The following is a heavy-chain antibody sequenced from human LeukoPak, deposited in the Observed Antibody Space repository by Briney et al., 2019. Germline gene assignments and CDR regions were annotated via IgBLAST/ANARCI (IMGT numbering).Heavy chain of an antibody. J-gene: IGHJ4*02. V-gene: IGHV1-8*01. CDR2: MNPNSGNT. D-gene: IGHD3-10*01. CDR1: GYTFTSYD. CDR3: AREAMVRGGIDDY. Sequence: SSVKVSCKASGYTFTSYDINWVRQATGQGLEWMGWMNPNSGNTDYAQKFQGRVTMTRNTSISTAYMELSSLRSEDTAVYYCAREAMVRGGIDDYWGQGTLVTVSS.